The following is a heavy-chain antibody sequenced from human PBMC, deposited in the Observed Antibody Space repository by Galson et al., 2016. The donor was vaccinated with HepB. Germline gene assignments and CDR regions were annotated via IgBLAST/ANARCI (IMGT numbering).Heavy chain of an antibody. CDR2: IYWNAEK. CDR1: GLSLTTNGVG. V-gene: IGHV2-5*01. Sequence: PALVKPTQTLTLTCTFSGLSLTTNGVGVGWIRQPPGEPLEWLALIYWNAEKRYRPSLKRRLTVPKDPSKNQVVLTMTNMDPVDTGTYYCARSGYPPYYDILTGLPHWYFDLWGRGTLVTVSS. J-gene: IGHJ2*01. CDR3: ARSGYPPYYDILTGLPHWYFDL. D-gene: IGHD3-9*01.